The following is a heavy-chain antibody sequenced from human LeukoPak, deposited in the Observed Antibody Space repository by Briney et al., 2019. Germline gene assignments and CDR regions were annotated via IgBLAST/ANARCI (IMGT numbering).Heavy chain of an antibody. V-gene: IGHV3-11*01. CDR3: ATAPGPLGYCSGGSCRHKYYYYGMDV. J-gene: IGHJ6*02. D-gene: IGHD2-15*01. CDR1: GFTFSDYY. CDR2: ISSSGSTI. Sequence: GGSLRLSCAASGFTFSDYYMSWIRQAPGKGLEWVSYISSSGSTIYYADSVKGRFTISRDNAKNSLYLQMNSLRAEDTAVYYCATAPGPLGYCSGGSCRHKYYYYGMDVWGQGTTVTVSS.